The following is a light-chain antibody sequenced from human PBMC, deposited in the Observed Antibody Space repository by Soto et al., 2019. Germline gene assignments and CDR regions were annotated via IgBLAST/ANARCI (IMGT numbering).Light chain of an antibody. J-gene: IGKJ1*01. V-gene: IGKV3-15*01. CDR3: QQYDNWPWT. CDR2: GAS. Sequence: EIVMTQSPATLSVSPRERVTLSCRASQSVSSSLAWCQRKPGQAPRLLIYGASSRATGIPARFSGMTSRTEFTLTISSLQSEDFAVYCCQQYDNWPWTFGRGTKVDIK. CDR1: QSVSSS.